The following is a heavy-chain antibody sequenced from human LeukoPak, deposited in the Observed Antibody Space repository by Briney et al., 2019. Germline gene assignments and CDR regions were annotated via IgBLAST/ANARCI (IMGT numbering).Heavy chain of an antibody. CDR3: ARVSDFGDYFDY. Sequence: GGSLRLSCAASGFTFSSYWMHWVRQAPGKGLVWVSRINTDGSSTSYADSVKGRFTISRDNAKNTLYLQMNSLRAEDTAVYYCARVSDFGDYFDYWGQGTLVTVSS. D-gene: IGHD3-16*01. CDR2: INTDGSST. CDR1: GFTFSSYW. J-gene: IGHJ4*02. V-gene: IGHV3-74*01.